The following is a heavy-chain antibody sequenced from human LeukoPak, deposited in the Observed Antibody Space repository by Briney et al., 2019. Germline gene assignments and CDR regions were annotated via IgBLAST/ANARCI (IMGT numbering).Heavy chain of an antibody. V-gene: IGHV3-20*04. CDR2: INWNGNST. CDR3: ARARELRYFDY. Sequence: PGGSLRLSCAASGFTFDDYGMTWVRHTPGRGLEWVCGINWNGNSTGYADSVKGRFTISRDNAKSSLYLQMNSLRAEDTAFYYCARARELRYFDYWGQGTLVTVSS. D-gene: IGHD3-10*01. CDR1: GFTFDDYG. J-gene: IGHJ4*02.